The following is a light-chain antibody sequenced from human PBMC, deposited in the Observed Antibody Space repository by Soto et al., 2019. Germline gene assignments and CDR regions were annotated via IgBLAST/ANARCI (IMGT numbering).Light chain of an antibody. CDR3: QQRKNWQVT. Sequence: EVVLTQSAGALSLSPGDRATLSCRASQSVSNDYVAWVQQKPGQAPRLLIYEASNRAAGIPARFSGSGSGTDFTLTISSLEPEDFAVYYCQQRKNWQVTFGQGTRLE. CDR1: QSVSND. J-gene: IGKJ5*01. CDR2: EAS. V-gene: IGKV3D-11*02.